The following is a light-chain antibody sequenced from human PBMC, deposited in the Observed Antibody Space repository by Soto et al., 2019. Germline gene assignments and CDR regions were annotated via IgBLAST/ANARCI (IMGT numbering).Light chain of an antibody. CDR2: DAS. CDR3: QQYTNTNNPWM. V-gene: IGKV1-5*01. CDR1: QTTSTW. Sequence: DIQVTQSPSTLSASVGDRVTITCRASQTTSTWMAWYQQKPGKAPKLLIYDASTLESGVPSRFSGSGSGTEFTLIISGLQPDDYATYYCQQYTNTNNPWMFGQGTKV. J-gene: IGKJ1*01.